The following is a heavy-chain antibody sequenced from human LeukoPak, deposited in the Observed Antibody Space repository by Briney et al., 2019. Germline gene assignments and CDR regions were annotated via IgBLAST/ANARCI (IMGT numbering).Heavy chain of an antibody. J-gene: IGHJ4*02. D-gene: IGHD1-26*01. CDR1: GYTSTSHY. CDR2: IHPRGGST. CDR3: AGDHLLGSKGPFDY. V-gene: IGHV1-46*01. Sequence: ASVKVSCKASGYTSTSHYMHWVRQAPGQGLEWMGIIHPRGGSTSYAQKFQGRVTMTTDTSTSTVYMELSSLRSEDTAVYYCAGDHLLGSKGPFDYWGQGTLVTVSS.